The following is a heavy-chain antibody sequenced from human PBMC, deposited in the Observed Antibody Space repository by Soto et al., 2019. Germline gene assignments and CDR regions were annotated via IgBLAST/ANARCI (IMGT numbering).Heavy chain of an antibody. CDR2: IYHSGST. CDR1: VGSIISSNW. CDR3: ARTNYYDSSGHDY. J-gene: IGHJ4*02. Sequence: PSETLSLTCAFSVGSIISSNWCSWVRQPPGKGLEWIGEIYHSGSTNYNPSLKSRVTISVDKSKNQFSLKLSSVTAADTAVYYCARTNYYDSSGHDYWGQGTLVTVSS. V-gene: IGHV4-4*02. D-gene: IGHD3-22*01.